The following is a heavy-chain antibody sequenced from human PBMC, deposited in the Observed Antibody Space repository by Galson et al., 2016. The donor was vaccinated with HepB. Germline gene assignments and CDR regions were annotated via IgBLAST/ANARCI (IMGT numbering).Heavy chain of an antibody. V-gene: IGHV3-33*01. Sequence: SLRLSCAASGFLFTDYGVHWVRQAPGKGLDWVAMIWYDGSQKYYADSVRGRFTISRDNSENTVYLQMDGLTAEDTAVYYCARDGRPLSSTLFDFWGQGALVSVSS. CDR1: GFLFTDYG. CDR3: ARDGRPLSSTLFDF. J-gene: IGHJ4*02. CDR2: IWYDGSQK.